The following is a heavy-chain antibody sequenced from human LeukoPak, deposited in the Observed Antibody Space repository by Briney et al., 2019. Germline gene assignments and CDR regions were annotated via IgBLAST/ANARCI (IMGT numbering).Heavy chain of an antibody. CDR3: ARAYSIDGPFDP. CDR1: GGSISSYY. V-gene: IGHV4-59*01. J-gene: IGHJ5*02. Sequence: SETLSLTCTVSGGSISSYYWSWIRQPPGKGPEWIGYIYYSGSTNYNPSLKSRVTISVDTSKNQFSLKLSSVTAADTAVYYCARAYSIDGPFDPWGQGTLVTVSS. D-gene: IGHD3-3*02. CDR2: IYYSGST.